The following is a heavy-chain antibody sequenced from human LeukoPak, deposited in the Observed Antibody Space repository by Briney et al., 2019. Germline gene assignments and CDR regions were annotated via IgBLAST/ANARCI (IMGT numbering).Heavy chain of an antibody. Sequence: PGGSLRLSCAAPGFTLSSYWMSWVRQAPGKGLEWVANIKQDGSEENFVDSVKGGFTISRDNAKKSLYLQMNSLRAEDTAVYYCARGSSAGASLRHDYWGQGTLGTVSS. CDR2: IKQDGSEE. V-gene: IGHV3-7*01. J-gene: IGHJ4*02. D-gene: IGHD1-26*01. CDR3: ARGSSAGASLRHDY. CDR1: GFTLSSYW.